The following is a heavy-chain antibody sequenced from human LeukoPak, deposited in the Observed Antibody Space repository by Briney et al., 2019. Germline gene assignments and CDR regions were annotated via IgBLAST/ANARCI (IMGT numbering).Heavy chain of an antibody. CDR3: ARDTHYYGSGSPAFDI. CDR1: GFTFSSYE. J-gene: IGHJ3*02. D-gene: IGHD3-10*01. CDR2: ISFSSATI. V-gene: IGHV3-48*01. Sequence: GGSLRLSCAASGFTFSSYEMNWVRQAPGKGLEWVSYISFSSATIHYADSVKGRFTVSRDNAKNSLYLQMNSLRAEDTALYFCARDTHYYGSGSPAFDIWGQGTMVTVSS.